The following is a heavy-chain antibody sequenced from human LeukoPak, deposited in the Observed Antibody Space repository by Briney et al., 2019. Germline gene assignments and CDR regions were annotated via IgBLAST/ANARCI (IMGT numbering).Heavy chain of an antibody. CDR3: ASLGAVAGTRAGVY. CDR1: GFTFSSYA. V-gene: IGHV3-23*01. CDR2: ISGSGGST. J-gene: IGHJ4*02. D-gene: IGHD6-19*01. Sequence: PGGSLRLSCAASGFTFSSYAMSWVRQAPGKGLEWVSAISGSGGSTYYADSVKGRFTISRDNSKNTLYLQMNCLRAEDTAVYYCASLGAVAGTRAGVYWGQGTLVTVSS.